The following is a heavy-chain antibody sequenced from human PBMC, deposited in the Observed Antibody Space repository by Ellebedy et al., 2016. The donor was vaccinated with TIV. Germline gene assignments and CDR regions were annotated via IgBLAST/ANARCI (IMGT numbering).Heavy chain of an antibody. CDR1: GFTFSSYW. D-gene: IGHD3-22*01. CDR3: ARGVSYYHDSSGYGNV. Sequence: GESLKISXAASGFTFSSYWMNWVRQAPGKGLVWVSRINSDGSDTNYADSVKGRFTISRDNAENTLYLQMSGLRAEDTAVYYCARGVSYYHDSSGYGNVWGQGTTVTVSS. CDR2: INSDGSDT. V-gene: IGHV3-74*01. J-gene: IGHJ6*02.